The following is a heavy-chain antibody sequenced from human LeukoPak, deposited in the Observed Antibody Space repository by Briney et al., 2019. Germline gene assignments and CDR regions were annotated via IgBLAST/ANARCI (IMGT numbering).Heavy chain of an antibody. V-gene: IGHV4-4*07. D-gene: IGHD3-22*01. CDR2: IYTSGST. Sequence: SETPSLTCTVSGGSISSYYWSWIRQPAGKGLEWIGRIYTSGSTNYNPSLKSRVTMSVDTSKNQFSLKLSSVTAADTAVYYCAREHSSGYFDAFDIWGQGTMVTVSS. CDR3: AREHSSGYFDAFDI. J-gene: IGHJ3*02. CDR1: GGSISSYY.